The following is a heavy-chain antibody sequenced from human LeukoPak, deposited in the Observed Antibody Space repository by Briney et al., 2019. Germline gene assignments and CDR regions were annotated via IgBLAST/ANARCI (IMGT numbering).Heavy chain of an antibody. D-gene: IGHD3-22*01. CDR1: GYTFSSFS. Sequence: GGSLRLSCVASGYTFSSFSINWVRQAPGKGLEWVSPISVRSNYIYYADSVRGRFSISRDDARDSLFLQMNRLRVEDTAVYYCVRVRRNSDTSGYYYYYDFWGQGTLVTVSS. CDR3: VRVRRNSDTSGYYYYYDF. V-gene: IGHV3-21*01. J-gene: IGHJ4*02. CDR2: ISVRSNYI.